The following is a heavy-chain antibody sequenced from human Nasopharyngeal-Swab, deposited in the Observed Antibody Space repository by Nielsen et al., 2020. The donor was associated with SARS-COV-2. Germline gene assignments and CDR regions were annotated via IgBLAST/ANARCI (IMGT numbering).Heavy chain of an antibody. CDR3: AKHGVVFNDRDDY. V-gene: IGHV3-66*04. CDR1: GFTVSSNY. Sequence: GESLKISCAASGFTVSSNYMSWVRRAPGKGLEWVSVIYSGGSTYYADSVKGRFTISRDNSKNTLYLQMNSLRAEDTAVYYCAKHGVVFNDRDDYWGQGTLVTVSS. J-gene: IGHJ4*02. D-gene: IGHD1-1*01. CDR2: IYSGGST.